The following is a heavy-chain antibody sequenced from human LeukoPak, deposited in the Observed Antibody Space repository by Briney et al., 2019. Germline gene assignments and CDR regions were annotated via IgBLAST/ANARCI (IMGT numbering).Heavy chain of an antibody. CDR1: GFTFSSYA. CDR3: ARACSGGSCYSGDY. V-gene: IGHV3-30*04. Sequence: GRSLRLSCAASGFTFSSYAMHWVRQAPGKGLEWVAVISYDGSNEYYADSVKGRFTISRDNSKNTLYLQMNSLRAEDTAVYYCARACSGGSCYSGDYWGQGTLVTVSS. CDR2: ISYDGSNE. D-gene: IGHD2-15*01. J-gene: IGHJ4*02.